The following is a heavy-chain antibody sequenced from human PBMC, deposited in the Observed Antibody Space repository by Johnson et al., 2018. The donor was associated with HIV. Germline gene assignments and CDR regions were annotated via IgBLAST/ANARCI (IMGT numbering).Heavy chain of an antibody. CDR2: IYSGGST. CDR1: GFTVSSNY. CDR3: AKDSRYSYGPDAFDI. Sequence: MQLVESGGGLIQPGGSLRLSCAASGFTVSSNYMSWVRQAPGKGLEWVSVIYSGGSTYYADSVKGRFTISRDNSKNTLYLQMNSLRAEDTALYYCAKDSRYSYGPDAFDIWGQGTMVTVSS. J-gene: IGHJ3*02. D-gene: IGHD5-18*01. V-gene: IGHV3-53*01.